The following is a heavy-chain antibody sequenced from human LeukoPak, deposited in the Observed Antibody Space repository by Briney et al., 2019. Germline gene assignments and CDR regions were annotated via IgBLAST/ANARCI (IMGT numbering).Heavy chain of an antibody. CDR1: GYTFTSYG. V-gene: IGHV1-18*01. J-gene: IGHJ6*02. CDR3: ARVIVVATNYYGMDV. CDR2: ISAYNGNT. Sequence: ASVKVSCKASGYTFTSYGIRWVRQAPGQGLEWMGWISAYNGNTNYAQKLQGRVTMTTDTSTSTAYMELRSLRSDDTAVYYCARVIVVATNYYGMDVWGQGTTVTVSS. D-gene: IGHD2-15*01.